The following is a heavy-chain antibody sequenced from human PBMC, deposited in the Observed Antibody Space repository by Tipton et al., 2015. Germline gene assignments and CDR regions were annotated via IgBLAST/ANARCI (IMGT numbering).Heavy chain of an antibody. D-gene: IGHD1/OR15-1a*01. CDR3: ASSLNTPVTASVPHPFNR. J-gene: IGHJ3*02. Sequence: QLVQSGAEVKKPGSSVNVSCKASGDIFSTFRINWVRQAPGQGLEWLGQINPMFEEGSPAEKYQDRLLIIADRSTSTAYMELSSLRSDDTAMYFCASSLNTPVTASVPHPFNRWGHGTLVTVAS. CDR1: GDIFSTFR. V-gene: IGHV1-69*06. CDR2: INPMFEEG.